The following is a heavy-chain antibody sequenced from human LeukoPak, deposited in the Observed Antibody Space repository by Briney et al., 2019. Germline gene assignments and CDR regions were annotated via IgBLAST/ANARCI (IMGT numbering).Heavy chain of an antibody. J-gene: IGHJ6*02. CDR1: GGSITRYY. V-gene: IGHV4-4*07. Sequence: PSETLSLTCTVSGGSITRYYWSWIRQPAGKGLEWIGRFTGSTNYNPSLESRVTISVDTSKNQLSLKLSSVTAADTAVYYCAKGGSTNFYYGDVWGQGTTVTVSS. D-gene: IGHD2/OR15-2a*01. CDR2: FTGST. CDR3: AKGGSTNFYYGDV.